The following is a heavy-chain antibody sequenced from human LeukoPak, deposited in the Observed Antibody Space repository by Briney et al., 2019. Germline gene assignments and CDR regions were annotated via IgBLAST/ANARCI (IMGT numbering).Heavy chain of an antibody. J-gene: IGHJ3*02. Sequence: PSETLSLTCTVSGGSISSSSYYWGWIRQPPGKGLEWIGSIYYSGSTYYNPSLKSRVTISVDTSKNQFSLKLSSVTAADTAVYYCARRIRFLEWSPNAFDIWGQGTMVTVSS. V-gene: IGHV4-39*01. CDR2: IYYSGST. CDR3: ARRIRFLEWSPNAFDI. CDR1: GGSISSSSYY. D-gene: IGHD3-3*01.